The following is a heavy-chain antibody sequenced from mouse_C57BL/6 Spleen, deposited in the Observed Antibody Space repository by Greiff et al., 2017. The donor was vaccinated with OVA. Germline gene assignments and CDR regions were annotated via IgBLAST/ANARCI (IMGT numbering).Heavy chain of an antibody. CDR3: ARRGVYGYDDWFAY. Sequence: QVQLQQSGPELVKPGASVKISCKASGNAFSSSWMNWVKQRPGKGLEWIGRIYPGDGDTNYNGKFKGKATLTADKSSSTAYMQLISLTSEDSAVYICARRGVYGYDDWFAYWGQGTLVTVSA. J-gene: IGHJ3*01. CDR2: IYPGDGDT. D-gene: IGHD2-2*01. CDR1: GNAFSSSW. V-gene: IGHV1-82*01.